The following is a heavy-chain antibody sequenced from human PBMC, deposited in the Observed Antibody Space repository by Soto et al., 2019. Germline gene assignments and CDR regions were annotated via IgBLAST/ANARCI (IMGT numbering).Heavy chain of an antibody. J-gene: IGHJ4*02. CDR3: ARVHYGDYAGAFDY. CDR1: GGSISSYY. D-gene: IGHD4-17*01. V-gene: IGHV4-59*01. Sequence: SETLSLTCTVSGGSISSYYWSLVRQPPGKGLEWIGYIYYSGSTNYNPSLKSRVTISVDTSKNQFSLKLSSVTAADTAVYYCARVHYGDYAGAFDYWGQGTLVTVSS. CDR2: IYYSGST.